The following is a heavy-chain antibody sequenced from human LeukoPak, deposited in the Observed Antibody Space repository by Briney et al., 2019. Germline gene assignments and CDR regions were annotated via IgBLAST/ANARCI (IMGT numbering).Heavy chain of an antibody. CDR2: INYSGTT. CDR3: AKGSIFGVSTNWFDP. J-gene: IGHJ5*02. D-gene: IGHD3-3*01. CDR1: GGSMSSYY. Sequence: SETLSLTCTVSGGSMSSYYWSWIRQPPGKGLEWIGYINYSGTTNYNPSLKSRLTMSVDTSENQFSLRLSSVTAADTAVYYCAKGSIFGVSTNWFDPWGQGTLVTVSS. V-gene: IGHV4-59*01.